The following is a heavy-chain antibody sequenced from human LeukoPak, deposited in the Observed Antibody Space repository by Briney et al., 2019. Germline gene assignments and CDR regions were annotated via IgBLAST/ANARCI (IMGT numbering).Heavy chain of an antibody. CDR2: IWYDGSNK. J-gene: IGHJ5*02. CDR1: GFTFSSYG. CDR3: ARDRMQRFDP. V-gene: IGHV3-33*01. D-gene: IGHD2-15*01. Sequence: GRSLRLSCAASGFTFSSYGMHWVRQAPGKGLEWVAVIWYDGSNKYHADSVKGRFTISRDNSKNTLYLQMNSLRAEDTAVYYCARDRMQRFDPWGQGTLVTVSS.